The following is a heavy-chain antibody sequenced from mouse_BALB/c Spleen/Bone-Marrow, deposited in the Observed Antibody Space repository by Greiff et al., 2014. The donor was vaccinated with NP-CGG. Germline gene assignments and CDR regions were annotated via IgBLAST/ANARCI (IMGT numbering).Heavy chain of an antibody. CDR3: ARLRRYYGYFDY. Sequence: EVKLMESGGGLVQPGGSRKLSCAASGFTFSSFGMHWVRQAPEKGLEWVAYISSGSSTIYYADTVKGRFTISRDNPKNTLFLQMTSLRSEDTAMYYCARLRRYYGYFDYWSQGTTLTVSS. CDR1: GFTFSSFG. J-gene: IGHJ2*01. V-gene: IGHV5-17*02. D-gene: IGHD1-1*01. CDR2: ISSGSSTI.